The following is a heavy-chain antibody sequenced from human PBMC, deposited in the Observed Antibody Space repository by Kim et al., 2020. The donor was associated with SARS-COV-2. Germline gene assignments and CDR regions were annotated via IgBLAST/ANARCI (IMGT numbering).Heavy chain of an antibody. CDR3: ARDLRGSIDY. Sequence: ANSVKGRFPISRDNSKNTLFLQLNSLRAEDTAIYFCARDLRGSIDYWGQGTLVSVSS. V-gene: IGHV3-33*01. D-gene: IGHD1-1*01. J-gene: IGHJ4*02.